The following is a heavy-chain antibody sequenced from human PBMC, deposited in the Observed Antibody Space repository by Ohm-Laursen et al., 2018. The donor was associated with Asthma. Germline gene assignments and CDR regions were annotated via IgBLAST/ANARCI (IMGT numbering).Heavy chain of an antibody. Sequence: TLSLTCTVSGGSISNGSYYWSWIRQHPGKGLEWIGYIYYSGSTYYNPSLKSRVTISADTSKNQFSLKLSSVTAADTAVYYCARGSSSWNYYGMDVWGQGTTVTVSS. CDR3: ARGSSSWNYYGMDV. CDR1: GGSISNGSYY. J-gene: IGHJ6*02. V-gene: IGHV4-31*03. CDR2: IYYSGST. D-gene: IGHD6-13*01.